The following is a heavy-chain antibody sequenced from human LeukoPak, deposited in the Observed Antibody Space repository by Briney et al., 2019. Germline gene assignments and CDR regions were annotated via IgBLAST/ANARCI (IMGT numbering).Heavy chain of an antibody. V-gene: IGHV3-11*06. J-gene: IGHJ4*02. CDR2: ITSTSSNT. CDR3: ARLHGYSYGLADS. Sequence: GGSLRLSCAASGFIFSDSYMAWIRQAPGKGPEWVSYITSTSSNTMYPDSVRGRFTISRDNAKNSLYPQMNSLRVEDTAVYYCARLHGYSYGLADSWGQGTLVTVSS. D-gene: IGHD5-18*01. CDR1: GFIFSDSY.